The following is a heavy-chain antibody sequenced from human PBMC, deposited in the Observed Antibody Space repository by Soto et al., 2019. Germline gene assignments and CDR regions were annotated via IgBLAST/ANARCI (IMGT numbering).Heavy chain of an antibody. CDR2: IIPIFGTA. V-gene: IGHV1-69*12. J-gene: IGHJ4*02. Sequence: QVQLVQSGAEVKKPGSSVKVSCKASGGTFSSYAISWVRQAPGQGLEWMGGIIPIFGTANYAQKFQGRVTIXAXXSTSTAYMELSSLRSEDTAVYYCARHPFGAGEFDYWGQGTLVTVSS. CDR3: ARHPFGAGEFDY. D-gene: IGHD3-10*01. CDR1: GGTFSSYA.